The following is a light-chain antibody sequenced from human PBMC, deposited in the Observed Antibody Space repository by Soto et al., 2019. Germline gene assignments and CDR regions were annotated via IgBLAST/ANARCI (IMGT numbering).Light chain of an antibody. CDR3: QQYHTWPST. CDR1: QSMSRK. CDR2: GAS. V-gene: IGKV3-15*01. J-gene: IGKJ4*01. Sequence: DIVMTQSPTTLSVSPGERVTFSCRASQSMSRKLAWYQHKPGQARRLLISGASTGATGIPARFSGSGSGTEFTLTISSLQSEDCAIYYCQQYHTWPSTFGGGTKVDIK.